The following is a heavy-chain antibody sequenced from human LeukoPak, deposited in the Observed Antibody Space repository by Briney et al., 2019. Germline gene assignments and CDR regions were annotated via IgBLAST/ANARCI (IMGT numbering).Heavy chain of an antibody. CDR3: AREGGSEAFDI. J-gene: IGHJ3*02. Sequence: KPGGSLRLSCAASGFTFSSYSMNWVRQAPGKGLEWVSSISSSSSYIYYADSVRGRFTISRDNAKNSLYLQMNSLRAEDTAVYYCAREGGSEAFDIWGQGTMVTVSS. CDR2: ISSSSSYI. CDR1: GFTFSSYS. D-gene: IGHD3-16*01. V-gene: IGHV3-21*01.